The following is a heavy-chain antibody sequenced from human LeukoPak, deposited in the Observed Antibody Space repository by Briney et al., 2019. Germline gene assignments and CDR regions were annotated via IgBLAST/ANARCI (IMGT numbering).Heavy chain of an antibody. CDR2: INANTGVT. CDR3: ARDHNWGPGY. CDR1: GFTFTGHY. D-gene: IGHD7-27*01. Sequence: ASMKVSCKTSGFTFTGHYMHWLRQAPGQGLEWMGWINANTGVTHYAVKFQGRVTITRDTSISTVYMDLSSLQSDDTAVYYCARDHNWGPGYWGQGTLVLVSS. V-gene: IGHV1-2*02. J-gene: IGHJ4*02.